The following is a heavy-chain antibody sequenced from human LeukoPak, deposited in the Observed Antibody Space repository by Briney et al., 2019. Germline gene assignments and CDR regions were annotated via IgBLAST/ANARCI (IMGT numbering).Heavy chain of an antibody. CDR1: GFTFSSYA. CDR2: IRSKANSYAT. CDR3: TRHVYGCGY. V-gene: IGHV3-73*01. D-gene: IGHD2-21*01. Sequence: PGGSLRLSCAASGFTFSSYAMHWVRQAPGKGLEWVGRIRSKANSYATAYAASVKGRFTISRDDSKNTAYLQMNSLKTEDTAVYYCTRHVYGCGYWGQGTLVTVSS. J-gene: IGHJ4*02.